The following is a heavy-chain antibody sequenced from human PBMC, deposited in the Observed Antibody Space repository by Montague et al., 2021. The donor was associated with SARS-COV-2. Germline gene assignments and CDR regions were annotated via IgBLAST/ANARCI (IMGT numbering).Heavy chain of an antibody. J-gene: IGHJ6*02. Sequence: SETLSLTCNVSGGSISSSTYYWGRIRQPPGKGLEWIGNLYNGGTTYYSPSLESRVTISVDTSKNHFSLNMASVTAADTAVYYCARTSKLRESSSGNYYYHAMDVWGQGTTVTVSS. D-gene: IGHD3-16*01. CDR2: LYNGGTT. V-gene: IGHV4-39*02. CDR3: ARTSKLRESSSGNYYYHAMDV. CDR1: GGSISSSTYY.